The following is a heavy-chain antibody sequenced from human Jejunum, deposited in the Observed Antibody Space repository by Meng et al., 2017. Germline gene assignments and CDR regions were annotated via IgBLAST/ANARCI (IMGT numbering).Heavy chain of an antibody. Sequence: QVQVQQWGAGLLKPSETLSLTCAFQGGSFSTYDWSWIRQPPGKGLEWLGQIHHSGSINDNPSLKGRVTMSVDTSRCQISLKLNSVTAADTAVYYCRLAYCVSDCGGYWGQGTLVTVSS. CDR2: IHHSGSI. CDR1: GGSFSTYD. J-gene: IGHJ4*02. D-gene: IGHD2-21*02. V-gene: IGHV4-34*01. CDR3: RLAYCVSDCGGY.